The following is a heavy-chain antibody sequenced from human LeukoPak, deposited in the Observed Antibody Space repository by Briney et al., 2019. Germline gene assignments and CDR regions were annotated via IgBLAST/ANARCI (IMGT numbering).Heavy chain of an antibody. D-gene: IGHD4-17*01. CDR2: ISYDGSNK. CDR3: ARSLYDYGDYAGDAFDI. J-gene: IGHJ3*02. CDR1: GFTFSSYA. V-gene: IGHV3-30*04. Sequence: PGRSLRLSCAASGFTFSSYAMHWVRRAPGKGLEWVAVISYDGSNKYYADSVKGRFTISRDNSKNTLYLQMNSLRAEDTAVYYCARSLYDYGDYAGDAFDIWGQGTMVTVSS.